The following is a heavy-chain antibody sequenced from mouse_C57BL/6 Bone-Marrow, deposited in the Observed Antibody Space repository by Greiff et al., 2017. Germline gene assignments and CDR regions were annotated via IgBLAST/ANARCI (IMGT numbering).Heavy chain of an antibody. Sequence: EVQGVESGGGLVQPGGSLKLSCAASGFTFSDYYMYWVRQTPEKRLEWVAYISNGGGSTYYPDTVKGRFTISRDNAKNTLYLQMSRLKSEDTAMYYCARHGDYYGSSYGWYFDVWGTGTTVTVSS. CDR1: GFTFSDYY. CDR3: ARHGDYYGSSYGWYFDV. V-gene: IGHV5-12*01. CDR2: ISNGGGST. D-gene: IGHD1-1*01. J-gene: IGHJ1*03.